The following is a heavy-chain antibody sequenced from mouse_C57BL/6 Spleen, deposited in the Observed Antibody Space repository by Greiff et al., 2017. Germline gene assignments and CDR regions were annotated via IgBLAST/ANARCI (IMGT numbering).Heavy chain of an antibody. V-gene: IGHV5-9*01. CDR3: AKLFYFDY. CDR2: ISGGGGNT. CDR1: GFTFSSYT. Sequence: DVHLVESGGGLVKPGGSLKPSCAASGFTFSSYTMSWVRQTPEKRLEWVATISGGGGNTYYPDSVKGRFTISRDNAKNTLYLQVSSLRSEDTALYYCAKLFYFDYWGQGTTLTVSS. J-gene: IGHJ2*01.